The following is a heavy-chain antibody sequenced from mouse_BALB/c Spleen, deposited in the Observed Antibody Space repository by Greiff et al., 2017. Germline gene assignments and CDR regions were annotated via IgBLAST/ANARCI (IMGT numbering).Heavy chain of an antibody. CDR1: GYTFTDYA. Sequence: VQLQQSGPELVRPGVSVKISCKGSGYTFTDYAMHWVKQSHAKSLEWIGVISTYYGNTNYNQKFKGKATMTVDKSSSTAYMELARLTSEDSAIYYCARSGTTVVATDYAMDYWGQGTSVTVSS. D-gene: IGHD1-1*01. J-gene: IGHJ4*01. CDR3: ARSGTTVVATDYAMDY. V-gene: IGHV1-67*01. CDR2: ISTYYGNT.